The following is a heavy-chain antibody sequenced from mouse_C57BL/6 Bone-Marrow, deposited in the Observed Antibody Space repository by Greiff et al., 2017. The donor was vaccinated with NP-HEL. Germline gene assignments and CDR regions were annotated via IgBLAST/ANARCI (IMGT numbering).Heavy chain of an antibody. CDR3: ARAGDGYYYYAMDY. Sequence: EVQLVESGPGMVKPSQSLSLTCTVTGYSITSGYDWHWIRHFPGNKLEWMGYISYSGSTNYNPSLKSRISITHDTSKNHFFLKLNSVTTEDTATYYCARAGDGYYYYAMDYWGQGTSVTVSS. CDR2: ISYSGST. V-gene: IGHV3-1*01. CDR1: GYSITSGYD. J-gene: IGHJ4*01. D-gene: IGHD2-3*01.